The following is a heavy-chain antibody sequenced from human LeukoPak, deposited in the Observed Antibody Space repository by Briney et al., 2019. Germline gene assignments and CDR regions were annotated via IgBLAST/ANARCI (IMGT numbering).Heavy chain of an antibody. Sequence: ASVKVSCKASGYTFTGYYMHWVRQAPGQGLEWMGWINPNSGGTSYAQKFQGRVTMTRDTSISTAYMELSRLRSDDTAVYYCARDVYDSDYNWFDPWGQGTLVTVSS. J-gene: IGHJ5*02. CDR1: GYTFTGYY. V-gene: IGHV1-2*02. CDR2: INPNSGGT. CDR3: ARDVYDSDYNWFDP. D-gene: IGHD3-22*01.